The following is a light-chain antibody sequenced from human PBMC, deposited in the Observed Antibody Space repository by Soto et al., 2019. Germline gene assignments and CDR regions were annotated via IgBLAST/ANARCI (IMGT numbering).Light chain of an antibody. J-gene: IGLJ2*01. CDR3: SSDTSSSTLVV. Sequence: QSALTQPASVSGSPGQSITISCTGTSSDVGGYNYVSWYQQHPGKAPKLMIYDVSNRPSGVSNRFSGSKSGNTASLTISGLQAEDEADYYCSSDTSSSTLVVFGGGTKLNVL. CDR1: SSDVGGYNY. CDR2: DVS. V-gene: IGLV2-14*01.